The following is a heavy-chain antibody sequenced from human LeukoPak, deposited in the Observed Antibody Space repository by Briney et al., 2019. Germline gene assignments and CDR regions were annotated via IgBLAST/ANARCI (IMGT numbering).Heavy chain of an antibody. CDR3: ARASGDFDY. J-gene: IGHJ4*02. CDR1: GFTFSSYS. D-gene: IGHD4-17*01. V-gene: IGHV3-21*01. Sequence: KAGGSLRLSCAASGFTFSSYSMNWVRQAPGEGLEWVSSISSSSSYIYYADSVKGRFTISRDNAKNSLYLQMNSLRAEDTAVYYCARASGDFDYWGQGTLVTVSS. CDR2: ISSSSSYI.